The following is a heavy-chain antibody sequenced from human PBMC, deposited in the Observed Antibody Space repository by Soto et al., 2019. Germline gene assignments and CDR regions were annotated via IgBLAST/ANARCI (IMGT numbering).Heavy chain of an antibody. Sequence: SETLSLTCAVSGGSISSGGYSWSWIRQPPGKGLEWIGYIYHSGSTYYNPSLKSRVTISVDRSKNQFSLKLSSVTAADTAVYYCARGLSPRRHYYGSGSYYNWFDPWGQGTLVTVSS. V-gene: IGHV4-30-2*01. J-gene: IGHJ5*02. D-gene: IGHD3-10*01. CDR2: IYHSGST. CDR3: ARGLSPRRHYYGSGSYYNWFDP. CDR1: GGSISSGGYS.